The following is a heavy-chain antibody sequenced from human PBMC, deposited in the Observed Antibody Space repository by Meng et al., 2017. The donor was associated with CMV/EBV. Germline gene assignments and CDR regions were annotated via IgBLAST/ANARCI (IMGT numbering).Heavy chain of an antibody. CDR3: ARELMNCSSTSCANWFDP. CDR2: IYTSGST. J-gene: IGHJ5*02. D-gene: IGHD2-2*01. V-gene: IGHV4-4*07. Sequence: QWQRQESVPGPGKPSVNPSLPRLFSRGSISSYDWSWSRQPAGKGLEWIGRIYTSGSTNYNPSLKSRVTMSVDTFKNQFSLKLSSVTAADTAVYYCARELMNCSSTSCANWFDPWGQGTLVTVSS. CDR1: RGSISSYD.